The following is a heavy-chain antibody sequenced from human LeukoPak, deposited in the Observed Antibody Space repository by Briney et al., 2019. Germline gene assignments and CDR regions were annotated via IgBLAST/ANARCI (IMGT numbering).Heavy chain of an antibody. Sequence: GGSLRLSCVTSGFSFSTYSMSWVRQSPGKGLEWVSAITRSSNSIYYADAVKGRFTISRDNAKRSVYLQMNSLRVEDTAIYYCTSELYFSDGSGLWGPETVVTVSS. CDR3: TSELYFSDGSGL. CDR2: ITRSSNSI. J-gene: IGHJ3*01. D-gene: IGHD3-22*01. V-gene: IGHV3-21*01. CDR1: GFSFSTYS.